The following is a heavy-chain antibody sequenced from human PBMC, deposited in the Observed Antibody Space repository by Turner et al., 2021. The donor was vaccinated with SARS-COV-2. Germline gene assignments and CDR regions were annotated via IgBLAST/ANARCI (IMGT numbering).Heavy chain of an antibody. D-gene: IGHD3-22*01. CDR2: LNPGNGDT. Sequence: QVQLVQSAPDVKKPGASVRVSCKASGYSFSGYNIQWVRQAPGQGLEWMGWLNPGNGDTDSAQKFQGRLTMTRDTSIRTAYMDLTRLKSDDTAIYYCARLAPDSSGYLYVGAFDVWGQGTRVTVSS. CDR1: GYSFSGYN. J-gene: IGHJ3*01. CDR3: ARLAPDSSGYLYVGAFDV. V-gene: IGHV1-2*02.